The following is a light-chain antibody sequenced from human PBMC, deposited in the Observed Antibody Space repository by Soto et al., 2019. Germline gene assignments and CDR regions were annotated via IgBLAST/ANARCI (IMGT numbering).Light chain of an antibody. V-gene: IGKV1-5*03. J-gene: IGKJ3*01. Sequence: DIQMTQSPSTLSASVGDRVIITCRASQNIGTWLAWYQQKPGRAPKLLIYKASTLQNGVPSRFSGSGSGTEFTLTISSLQLDDFATYYCQQYETYSPVTFGPGTKVDI. CDR1: QNIGTW. CDR3: QQYETYSPVT. CDR2: KAS.